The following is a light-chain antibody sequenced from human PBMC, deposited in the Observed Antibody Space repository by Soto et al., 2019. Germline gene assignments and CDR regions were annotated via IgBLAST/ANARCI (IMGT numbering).Light chain of an antibody. CDR2: DDT. Sequence: VLTQSPSMSVAPGQTATLTCGGNNIGSKSVQWYQQKSGQAPVLVVYDDTDRPSGIPERFSGSNSGNTATLTISRVEAEDEADYSCQVWDSGPDHVVFGGGTKVTVL. V-gene: IGLV3-21*02. CDR1: NIGSKS. J-gene: IGLJ2*01. CDR3: QVWDSGPDHVV.